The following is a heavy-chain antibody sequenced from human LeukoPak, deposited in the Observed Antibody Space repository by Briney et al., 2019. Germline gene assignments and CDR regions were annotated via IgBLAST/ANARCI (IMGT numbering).Heavy chain of an antibody. CDR3: ATAEQQLVQDY. Sequence: ASVKVSCKVSGYTFTDYYMHWVQQAPGKGLEWMGLVDPEDGETIYAEKFQGRVTIIADTSTDTAYMELSSLRSEDTAVYYCATAEQQLVQDYWGQGTLVTVSS. V-gene: IGHV1-69-2*01. J-gene: IGHJ4*02. CDR1: GYTFTDYY. CDR2: VDPEDGET. D-gene: IGHD6-13*01.